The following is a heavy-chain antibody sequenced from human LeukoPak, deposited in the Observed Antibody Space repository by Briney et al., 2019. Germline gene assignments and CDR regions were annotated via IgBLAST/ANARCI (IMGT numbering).Heavy chain of an antibody. V-gene: IGHV3-7*01. Sequence: GGSLRLSCAASGFTFSGYRVSWVRQAPGKGLEWVANIKQDGSEKYYVDSVKGRFTISRDNAKNSLYLQMNSLRAEDTAVYYCARGRGIDYWGQGALVTVSS. D-gene: IGHD3-10*01. CDR2: IKQDGSEK. CDR3: ARGRGIDY. CDR1: GFTFSGYR. J-gene: IGHJ4*02.